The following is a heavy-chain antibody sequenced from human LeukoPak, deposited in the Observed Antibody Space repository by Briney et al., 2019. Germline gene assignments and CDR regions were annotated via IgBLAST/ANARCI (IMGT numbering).Heavy chain of an antibody. CDR1: GYTFTSTD. J-gene: IGHJ6*03. CDR3: ARAVGGTMIVVVTPLLDYYYMDV. V-gene: IGHV1-8*01. D-gene: IGHD3-22*01. CDR2: INPNSGNT. Sequence: ASVKVSCKASGYTFTSTDINWVRQAAGQGLEWMGWINPNSGNTGYAQKFQGRVTITRNTSISTAYMELSSLRSEDTAVYYCARAVGGTMIVVVTPLLDYYYMDVWGKGTTVTVSS.